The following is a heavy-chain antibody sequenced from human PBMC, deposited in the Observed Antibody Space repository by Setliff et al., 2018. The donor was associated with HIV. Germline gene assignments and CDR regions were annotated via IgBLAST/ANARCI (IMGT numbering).Heavy chain of an antibody. V-gene: IGHV1-3*01. J-gene: IGHJ1*01. CDR3: ARVACSGGSCYSYFQH. CDR1: GYTFTTYA. D-gene: IGHD2-15*01. Sequence: ASVKVSCKASGYTFTTYALHWVRQAPGQRLEWMGWINAGNGNAKYSQKFQGRVTITRDTSASTAYMELSSLASEDTAVYYCARVACSGGSCYSYFQHWGQGTLVTVSS. CDR2: INAGNGNA.